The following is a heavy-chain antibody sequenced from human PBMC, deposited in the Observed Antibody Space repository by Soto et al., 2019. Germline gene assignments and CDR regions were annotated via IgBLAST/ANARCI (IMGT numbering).Heavy chain of an antibody. D-gene: IGHD5-12*01. Sequence: SETLSLTCTVSGGSISSYYWSWIRQPPGKGLEWIGYIYYSGSTNYNPSLKSRVTISVDTSKNQFSLKLSSVTAADTAVYYCARKTRGYDRTYYYYYYMDVWGKGTTVTVSS. J-gene: IGHJ6*03. CDR2: IYYSGST. CDR3: ARKTRGYDRTYYYYYYMDV. CDR1: GGSISSYY. V-gene: IGHV4-59*08.